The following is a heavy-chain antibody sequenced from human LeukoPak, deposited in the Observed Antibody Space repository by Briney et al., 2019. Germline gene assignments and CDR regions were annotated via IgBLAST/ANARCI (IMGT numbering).Heavy chain of an antibody. CDR2: ISGSGGST. D-gene: IGHD6-19*01. V-gene: IGHV3-23*01. J-gene: IGHJ4*02. CDR3: AKGSSGWYLGYFDY. Sequence: PGGSLRLSCAASGFTFSSYAMSWVRQAPGKGLEWVSAISGSGGSTYYADSVKGRFTISRDNSKNMLYLQMNTLRAEDTAAYYCAKGSSGWYLGYFDYWGQGTLVTVSS. CDR1: GFTFSSYA.